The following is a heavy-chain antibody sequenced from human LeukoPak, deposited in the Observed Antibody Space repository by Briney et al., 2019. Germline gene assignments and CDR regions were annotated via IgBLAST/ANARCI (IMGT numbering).Heavy chain of an antibody. CDR2: ITYSGDNT. CDR1: GFTGGSHA. CDR3: AKDKLPTAMFSYVY. V-gene: IGHV3-23*01. J-gene: IGHJ4*02. Sequence: GGSLRLSCAASGFTGGSHAMTWVRQAPGKGLEWVSGITYSGDNTYYAGSVKGRFTISRDNSRNTLFLQMDSLRAEDTAVYYCAKDKLPTAMFSYVYWGQGTLVTVSS. D-gene: IGHD2-2*01.